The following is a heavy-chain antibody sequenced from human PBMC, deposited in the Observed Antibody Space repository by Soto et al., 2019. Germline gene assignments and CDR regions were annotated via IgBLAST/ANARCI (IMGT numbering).Heavy chain of an antibody. CDR1: GFIFSNYA. V-gene: IGHV3-23*01. CDR2: IYAGGGTT. CDR3: AKDLIRGDGYVDFDY. D-gene: IGHD3-10*01. Sequence: VGSLRLSGAASGFIFSNYAMFWVRQAPGKGLDWVSTIYAGGGTTHYAESVKGRFTISRDNSNNRLYLQLNNLRAEDTAVYFCAKDLIRGDGYVDFDYWGQGTLVTVSS. J-gene: IGHJ4*02.